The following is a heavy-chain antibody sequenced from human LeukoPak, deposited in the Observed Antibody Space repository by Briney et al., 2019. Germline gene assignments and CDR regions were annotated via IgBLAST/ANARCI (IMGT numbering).Heavy chain of an antibody. D-gene: IGHD2-2*01. J-gene: IGHJ4*02. CDR2: ITSSGSSL. CDR3: ARVGYCSSTSCPRNFDY. Sequence: PAGGSLRLSCAASGFTFLNYSMNWVRQAPGKGLEWVSCITSSGSSLYYADSVKGRFTISRDTAKSSLYLRMNSLRAEDTAVYYCARVGYCSSTSCPRNFDYWGQGTLVTVSS. CDR1: GFTFLNYS. V-gene: IGHV3-48*04.